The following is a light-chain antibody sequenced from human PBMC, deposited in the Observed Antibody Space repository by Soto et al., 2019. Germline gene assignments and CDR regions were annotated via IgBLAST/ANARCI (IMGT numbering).Light chain of an antibody. CDR2: AAS. CDR1: QGISTY. CDR3: QQYDSYPRT. V-gene: IGKV1-16*02. J-gene: IGKJ1*01. Sequence: DIQMTQSPSSLSASIGDRVTLTCRASQGISTYLAWFQQKPGKAPKSLIYAASSLQSGVPSKFSGSGSGTDFTLTSSSLQPEDFAPYYCQQYDSYPRTFGQGTKVEIK.